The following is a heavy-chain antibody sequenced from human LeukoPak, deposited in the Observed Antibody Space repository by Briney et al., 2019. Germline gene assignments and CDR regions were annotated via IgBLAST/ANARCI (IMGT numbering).Heavy chain of an antibody. J-gene: IGHJ4*02. CDR3: VFGPGSYYPKALDY. D-gene: IGHD3-10*01. Sequence: GASLKVSCKASGGTFSSYAISWVRQAPGQGLEWMGGIIPIFGTANYAQNFQGRVTITADESTSTAYMELSSLRSEDTAVYFCVFGPGSYYPKALDYCGEGTLVTFSS. CDR2: IIPIFGTA. CDR1: GGTFSSYA. V-gene: IGHV1-69*13.